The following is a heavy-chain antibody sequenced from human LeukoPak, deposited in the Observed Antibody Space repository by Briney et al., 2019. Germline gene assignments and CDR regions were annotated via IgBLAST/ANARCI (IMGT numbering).Heavy chain of an antibody. J-gene: IGHJ3*02. CDR1: GGSISGYY. CDR3: ARAPNDAFDI. CDR2: IYYRGST. V-gene: IGHV4-59*12. Sequence: SETLSLTCTVSGGSISGYYWSWIRQPPGKGLEWIGYIYYRGSTDYNPSLKSRVTISVDTSKNQFSLKLSSVTAADTAVYYCARAPNDAFDIWGQGTMVTVSS.